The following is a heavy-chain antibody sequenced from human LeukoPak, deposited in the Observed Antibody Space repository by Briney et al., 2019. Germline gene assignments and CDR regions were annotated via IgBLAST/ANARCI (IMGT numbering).Heavy chain of an antibody. V-gene: IGHV3-23*01. CDR1: EFTFSNYA. CDR2: ISGTSGTT. Sequence: GGSLRLSCAASEFTFSNYAVSWVRQSPGKGLEWVSGISGTSGTTYYADSVKGRFTISRDNSKNTLYLQMNSLRSEDTAVYYCARDEISGSSHYFDYWGQGTLVTVSS. CDR3: ARDEISGSSHYFDY. D-gene: IGHD1-26*01. J-gene: IGHJ4*02.